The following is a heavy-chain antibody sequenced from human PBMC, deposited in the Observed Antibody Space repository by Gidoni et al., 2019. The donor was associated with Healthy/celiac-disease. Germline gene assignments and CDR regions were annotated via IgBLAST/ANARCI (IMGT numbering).Heavy chain of an antibody. CDR1: GVSISSGSYY. CDR2: IYTSGST. D-gene: IGHD3-22*01. V-gene: IGHV4-61*02. CDR3: ARLIIGSTEAYSSARPHFDY. Sequence: QVQLQESGPGLVKPSQTLSLTCTVSGVSISSGSYYWSWIRPPAGKGLEWIGRIYTSGSTNYNPALKSRVTISVDTSKNQFSLKLSSVTAADTAVYYCARLIIGSTEAYSSARPHFDYWGQGTLVTVSS. J-gene: IGHJ4*02.